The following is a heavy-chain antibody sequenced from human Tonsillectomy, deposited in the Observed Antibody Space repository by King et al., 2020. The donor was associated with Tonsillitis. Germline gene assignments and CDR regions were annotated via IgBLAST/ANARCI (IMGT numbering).Heavy chain of an antibody. CDR3: ARSPIGSYRTLWYHEREENAFDI. V-gene: IGHV3-74*01. CDR2: INSDGSST. D-gene: IGHD1-26*01. CDR1: GFTFSSYW. J-gene: IGHJ3*02. Sequence: VQLVESGGGLVQPGGSLRLSCAASGFTFSSYWMHWVRQAPGKGLVWVSRINSDGSSTSDADSVKGRFTISRDNAKNTLYLQMNSLRAEDTVLYYCARSPIGSYRTLWYHEREENAFDIWGQGTMVTVSS.